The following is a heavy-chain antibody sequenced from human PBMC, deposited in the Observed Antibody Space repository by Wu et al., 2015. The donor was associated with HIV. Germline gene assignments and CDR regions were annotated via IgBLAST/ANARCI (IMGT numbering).Heavy chain of an antibody. V-gene: IGHV1-69*13. D-gene: IGHD4-17*01. CDR3: AREAHDYGDYLVGVCYFDY. CDR2: IIPIFGTA. CDR1: GYSFIDNY. Sequence: QVQLVQSGAEVKKPGASVKVSCKTSGYSFIDNYIHWVRQAPGQGLEWMGRIIPIFGTANYAQKFQGRVTITADESTSTAYMELSSLRSEDTAVYYCAREAHDYGDYLVGVCYFDYWGQGTLVTVSS. J-gene: IGHJ4*02.